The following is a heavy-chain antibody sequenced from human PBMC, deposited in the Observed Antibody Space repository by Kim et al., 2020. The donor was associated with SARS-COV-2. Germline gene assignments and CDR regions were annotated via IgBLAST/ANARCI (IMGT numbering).Heavy chain of an antibody. CDR2: ISGSGGST. J-gene: IGHJ6*02. D-gene: IGHD6-6*01. CDR1: GFTFSSYA. Sequence: GGSLRLSCAASGFTFSSYAMSWVRQAPGKGLEWVSAISGSGGSTYYADSVKGRFTISRDNSKNTLYLQMNSLRAEDTAVYYCANSGLKSNPYSSSSGGYYYYGMDVWGQGTTVTVSS. CDR3: ANSGLKSNPYSSSSGGYYYYGMDV. V-gene: IGHV3-23*01.